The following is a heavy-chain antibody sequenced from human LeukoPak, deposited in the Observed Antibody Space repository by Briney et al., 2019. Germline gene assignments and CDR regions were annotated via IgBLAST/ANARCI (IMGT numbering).Heavy chain of an antibody. V-gene: IGHV1-69*05. CDR3: ARGGGGYCSSTSCGNFDY. Sequence: SVKVSCKASGGTFSSYAISWVRQAPGQGLEWMGRIIPIFGTANYAQNFQGRVTITTDESTSTAYMELSSLRSEDTAVYYCARGGGGYCSSTSCGNFDYWGQGTLVTVSS. J-gene: IGHJ4*02. CDR1: GGTFSSYA. CDR2: IIPIFGTA. D-gene: IGHD2-2*01.